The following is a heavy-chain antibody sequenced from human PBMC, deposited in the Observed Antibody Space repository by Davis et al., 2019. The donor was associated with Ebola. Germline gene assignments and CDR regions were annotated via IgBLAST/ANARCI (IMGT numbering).Heavy chain of an antibody. J-gene: IGHJ6*02. Sequence: GESLNTSCAASGFSFSSTWMHWVRQAPGKGLVWVSRIHSDGTSTIYTDSVKGRFTISRDNAKNTLYLQMNSLRAEDTAVYDCARDRYYTIDVWGQGTTVTVSS. V-gene: IGHV3-74*01. CDR3: ARDRYYTIDV. D-gene: IGHD3-10*01. CDR1: GFSFSSTW. CDR2: IHSDGTST.